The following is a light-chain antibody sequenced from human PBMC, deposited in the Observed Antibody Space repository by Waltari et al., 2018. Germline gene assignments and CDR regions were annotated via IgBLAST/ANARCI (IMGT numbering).Light chain of an antibody. CDR1: QSISSY. V-gene: IGKV1-39*01. Sequence: DIQMTQSPSSLSASVGDRVTITCRASQSISSYLNWYQQKPGKAPKLLIYAASSLESGVPSRFSGSGSGTDFTLTISSLEPEDFATYYCQQSYITLITFGQGKRLEIK. CDR2: AAS. CDR3: QQSYITLIT. J-gene: IGKJ5*01.